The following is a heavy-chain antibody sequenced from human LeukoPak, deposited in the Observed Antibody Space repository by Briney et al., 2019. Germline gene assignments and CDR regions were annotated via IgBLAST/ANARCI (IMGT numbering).Heavy chain of an antibody. CDR2: IWYDGSNK. J-gene: IGHJ3*02. CDR3: AKAPYCTNGVCYAFDI. D-gene: IGHD2-8*01. Sequence: GGSLRLPCAASGFTFSSCGMHWVRQAPGKGLEWVAVIWYDGSNKYYADSVKGRFTISRDNSKNTLYLQMNSLRAEDTAVYYCAKAPYCTNGVCYAFDIWGQGTMVTVSS. V-gene: IGHV3-33*06. CDR1: GFTFSSCG.